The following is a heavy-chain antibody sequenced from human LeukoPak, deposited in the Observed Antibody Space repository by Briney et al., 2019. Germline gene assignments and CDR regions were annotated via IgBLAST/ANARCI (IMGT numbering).Heavy chain of an antibody. J-gene: IGHJ4*02. CDR3: ARVGHIQGYYFDY. V-gene: IGHV4-31*03. CDR2: IYYSGST. CDR1: GVSVSSGSYY. D-gene: IGHD1-1*01. Sequence: SETLSLTCTVSGVSVSSGSYYWSWIRQHPGKGLEWIGYIYYSGSTYYNPSLKSRVTISVDTSKNQFSLKLSSVTAADTAVYYCARVGHIQGYYFDYWGQGTLVTVSS.